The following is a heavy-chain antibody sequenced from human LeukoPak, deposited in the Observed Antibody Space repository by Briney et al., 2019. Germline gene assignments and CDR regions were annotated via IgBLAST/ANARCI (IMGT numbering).Heavy chain of an antibody. CDR3: ARGGAEMAIIDFDY. CDR1: GGSISSGGYY. CDR2: IYYTGTT. J-gene: IGHJ4*02. D-gene: IGHD5-24*01. V-gene: IGHV4-31*03. Sequence: PSETLSLTCTVSGGSISSGGYYWSWIRQHPGEGLEWIGYIYYTGTTYYNPSLKSRVTISVDTSKNQFSLKLSSVTAADTAVYYCARGGAEMAIIDFDYWGQGTLVTVSS.